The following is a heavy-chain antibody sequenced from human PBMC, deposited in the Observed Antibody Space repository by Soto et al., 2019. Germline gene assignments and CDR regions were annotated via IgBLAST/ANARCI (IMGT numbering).Heavy chain of an antibody. CDR1: GYTFTSYY. CDR3: ARDLGCSGGSCYGVFDI. CDR2: INPSGGST. J-gene: IGHJ3*02. Sequence: ASVKVSCKASGYTFTSYYMHWVRQAPGQGLEWMGIINPSGGSTSYAQKFQGRVTMTRDTSTSTVYMELSSLRSEDTAVYYCARDLGCSGGSCYGVFDIWCPGPMVTVSS. D-gene: IGHD2-15*01. V-gene: IGHV1-46*03.